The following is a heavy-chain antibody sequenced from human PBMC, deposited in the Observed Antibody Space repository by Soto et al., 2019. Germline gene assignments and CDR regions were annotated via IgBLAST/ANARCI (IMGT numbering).Heavy chain of an antibody. CDR2: ISGSGGTT. J-gene: IGHJ4*02. Sequence: HPGGSLRLSCAASGFTFNSYAMNWVRQAPGRGLEWVSSISGSGGTTYYAASVKGRFTISRDDSKSIAYLQMNSLKTEDTAVYYCTRDRRSTGYSSGWSDDYWGQGTLVTVSS. CDR1: GFTFNSYA. V-gene: IGHV3-23*01. CDR3: TRDRRSTGYSSGWSDDY. D-gene: IGHD6-19*01.